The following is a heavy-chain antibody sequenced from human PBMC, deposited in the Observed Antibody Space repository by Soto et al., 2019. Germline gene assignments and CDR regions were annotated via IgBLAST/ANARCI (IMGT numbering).Heavy chain of an antibody. CDR1: GFTFSNAW. Sequence: GGSLRLSCAASGFTFSNAWMSWVRQAPGKGLEWVGRIKSKTDGGTTDYAAPVKGRFTISRDDSKNTLYLQMNSLKTEDTAVYYCTTGHPSPVVDFDYWGQGTLVTVSS. D-gene: IGHD2-15*01. V-gene: IGHV3-15*01. J-gene: IGHJ4*02. CDR3: TTGHPSPVVDFDY. CDR2: IKSKTDGGTT.